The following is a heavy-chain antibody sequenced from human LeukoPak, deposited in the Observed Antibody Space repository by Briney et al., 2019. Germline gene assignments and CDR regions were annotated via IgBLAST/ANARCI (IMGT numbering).Heavy chain of an antibody. J-gene: IGHJ4*02. CDR2: IKQDGSEK. V-gene: IGHV3-7*01. Sequence: PGGSLRLSCAASGFTFSSYWMSWVRQAPGKGLEWVANIKQDGSEKYYVDSVKGRFTISRDNAKNSLYLQMNSLRAEDTAVYYCARWDDYDGSGYYSPDFDYWGQGTLVTVSS. D-gene: IGHD3-22*01. CDR3: ARWDDYDGSGYYSPDFDY. CDR1: GFTFSSYW.